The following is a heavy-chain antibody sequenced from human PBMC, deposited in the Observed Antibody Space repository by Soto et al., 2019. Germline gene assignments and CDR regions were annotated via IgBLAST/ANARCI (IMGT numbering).Heavy chain of an antibody. CDR3: AKLGFCIGETCLDF. Sequence: GGSLRLSCAASGFTFSSFDINWVRQAPGKGLEWVSGLTSIGNKTYYADSVKGRFTISRDDSKNTLYLRMNSLRVEDTAVYYCAKLGFCIGETCLDFWGQGTLVTVSS. CDR1: GFTFSSFD. V-gene: IGHV3-23*05. D-gene: IGHD2-15*01. J-gene: IGHJ4*02. CDR2: LTSIGNKT.